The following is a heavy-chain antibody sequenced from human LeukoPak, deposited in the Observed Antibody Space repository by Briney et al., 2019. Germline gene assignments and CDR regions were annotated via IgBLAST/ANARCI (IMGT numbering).Heavy chain of an antibody. CDR2: IYYSGST. Sequence: SETLSLTCTVSGGSISSSSYYWGWIRQPPGKGLEWIGSIYYSGSTYYNPSLKSRVTISVDTSKNQFSLKLSSVTAADTAVYYCAREREVYVGATLWDYWGQGTLVTVSS. D-gene: IGHD1-26*01. CDR3: AREREVYVGATLWDY. V-gene: IGHV4-39*07. J-gene: IGHJ4*02. CDR1: GGSISSSSYY.